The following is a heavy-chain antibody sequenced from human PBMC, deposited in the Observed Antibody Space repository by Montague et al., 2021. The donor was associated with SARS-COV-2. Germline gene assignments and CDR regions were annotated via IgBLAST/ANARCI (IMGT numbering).Heavy chain of an antibody. Sequence: SLRLSCAASGFTFDDYAMHWVRQVPGKGLEWVSGISWNSGAINYADSVKGRFTISRDNAKRSLYLQMNGLRPEDTALYYCAKGPHDFYYDSSGPFDWGYGTLVTVSS. J-gene: IGHJ4*01. CDR2: ISWNSGAI. CDR1: GFTFDDYA. V-gene: IGHV3-9*01. D-gene: IGHD3-22*01. CDR3: AKGPHDFYYDSSGPFD.